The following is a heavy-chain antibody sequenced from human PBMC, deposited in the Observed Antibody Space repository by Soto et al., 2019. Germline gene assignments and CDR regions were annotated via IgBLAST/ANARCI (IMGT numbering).Heavy chain of an antibody. D-gene: IGHD1-20*01. V-gene: IGHV1-18*01. J-gene: IGHJ1*01. Sequence: QVQVRQSGPEVKSPGASVTVYCKTSCYNFSTSGISWVRQAPGQGLEWVGWISTDNVNRTSAQRIQGRVTLTKDTSTGTAYMELRSLTSDDTAMSYFGRETDSNRYNDWGQGTLGTVSS. CDR2: ISTDNVNR. CDR3: GRETDSNRYND. CDR1: CYNFSTSG.